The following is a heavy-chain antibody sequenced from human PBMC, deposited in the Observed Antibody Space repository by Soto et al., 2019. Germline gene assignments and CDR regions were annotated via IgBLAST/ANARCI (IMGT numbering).Heavy chain of an antibody. CDR1: GFTLSDYW. J-gene: IGHJ4*02. D-gene: IGHD6-19*01. CDR3: ATLQLADPDY. Sequence: EVQLVESGGDLVQPGGSLRLSCAASGFTLSDYWMHWVRQVPGTGLVWVSRISNDGSGTSYADFVKGRFTISKDDAKNTVYLQMNSLSAEDTAVYYCATLQLADPDYWGQGTLVTVSS. V-gene: IGHV3-74*01. CDR2: ISNDGSGT.